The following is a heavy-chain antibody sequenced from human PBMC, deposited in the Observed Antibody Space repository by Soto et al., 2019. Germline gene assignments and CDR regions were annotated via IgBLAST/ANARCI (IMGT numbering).Heavy chain of an antibody. CDR1: GYPFPSSD. Sequence: ASVKVSCKASGYPFPSSDINWVRQATGQGLEWMGWINPNSGSTGYAQKFQGRVTVTSDTSTSTVSMELSSLRSDDTAVYFCARSLLQGDFWGQGTLVTVPS. J-gene: IGHJ4*02. CDR2: INPNSGST. CDR3: ARSLLQGDF. V-gene: IGHV1-8*01.